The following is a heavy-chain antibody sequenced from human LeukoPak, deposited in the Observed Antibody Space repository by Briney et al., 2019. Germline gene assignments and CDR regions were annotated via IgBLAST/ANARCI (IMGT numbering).Heavy chain of an antibody. CDR1: GGSISSSSYY. J-gene: IGHJ4*02. CDR2: IYYSGST. CDR3: ARRAPAAIDY. D-gene: IGHD2-2*01. V-gene: IGHV4-39*01. Sequence: KPSETLSLTCTVSGGSISSSSYYWGWIRQPPGKGLEWIGSIYYSGSTYYNPSLKSRVTISVDTSKNQFSLKLSSVTAADTAVYYCARRAPAAIDYWGQGTLVTVSS.